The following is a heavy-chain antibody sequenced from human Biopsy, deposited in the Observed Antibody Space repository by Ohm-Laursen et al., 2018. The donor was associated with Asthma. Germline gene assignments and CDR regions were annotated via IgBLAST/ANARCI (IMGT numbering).Heavy chain of an antibody. D-gene: IGHD3-22*01. CDR3: ARGDSSNWSHYYFDY. CDR1: GFAVSRDY. Sequence: SLRLSCAASGFAVSRDYMFWVRQAPGKGLEWVSVIYSGGTSHTADSVRGRFTISRDYSKSTLYLRMHSLRAEDTAVYYCARGDSSNWSHYYFDYWGQGTLVTVSS. V-gene: IGHV3-53*01. CDR2: IYSGGTS. J-gene: IGHJ4*02.